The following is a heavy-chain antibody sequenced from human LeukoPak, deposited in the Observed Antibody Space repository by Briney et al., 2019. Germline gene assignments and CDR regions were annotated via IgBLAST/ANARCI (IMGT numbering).Heavy chain of an antibody. J-gene: IGHJ4*02. Sequence: GESLRLSCAASGFTFSSYAMSWVRQAPGKGLEWASGISTSGASTSYVDSVKGRFTVTRDNPWNTLYLQMNSLRAEDTAIYYCSIMHPYYDGSGYWVQWGQGTLVTVSS. CDR1: GFTFSSYA. V-gene: IGHV3-23*01. CDR3: SIMHPYYDGSGYWVQ. CDR2: ISTSGAST. D-gene: IGHD3-22*01.